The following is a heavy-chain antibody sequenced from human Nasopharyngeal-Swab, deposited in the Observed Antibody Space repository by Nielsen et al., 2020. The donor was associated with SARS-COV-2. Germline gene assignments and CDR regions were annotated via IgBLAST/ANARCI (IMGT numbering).Heavy chain of an antibody. CDR2: IKHSGST. V-gene: IGHV4-34*01. CDR3: ATGVDSSDWYSYYYYYGMDV. D-gene: IGHD6-19*01. Sequence: SETLSLTCAAYGGSFSGYCWSWIRQPPGKGLEWIGEIKHSGSTNYNPSLKSRGTITVDTSKKQFSLKLSSVTAADTAVYYCATGVDSSDWYSYYYYYGMDVWGQGTTVTVSS. CDR1: GGSFSGYC. J-gene: IGHJ6*02.